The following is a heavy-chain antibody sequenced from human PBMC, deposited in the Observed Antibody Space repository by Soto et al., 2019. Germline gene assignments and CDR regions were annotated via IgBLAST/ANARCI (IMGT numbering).Heavy chain of an antibody. V-gene: IGHV1-18*04. CDR3: ASDRGYSSRRYYFAF. Sequence: ASVKVSCKASGYTFTSYGISWLRQAPGQGLEWMGWISAYNGNTKYAQELQGRGTRTTDTSASTAYMDLSSLRSEDTAVYYCASDRGYSSRRYYFAFWGQGTLVTVSS. J-gene: IGHJ4*02. CDR2: ISAYNGNT. D-gene: IGHD6-13*01. CDR1: GYTFTSYG.